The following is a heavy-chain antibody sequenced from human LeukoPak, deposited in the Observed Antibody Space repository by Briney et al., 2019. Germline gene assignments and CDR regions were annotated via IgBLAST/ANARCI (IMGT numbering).Heavy chain of an antibody. V-gene: IGHV1-2*02. CDR3: ATLLGGGYCSGGSCRYYFDY. J-gene: IGHJ4*02. D-gene: IGHD2-15*01. CDR1: GYTFTGYY. Sequence: ASVKVSCKASGYTFTGYYMHWVRQAPGQGLEWMGWNNPNSGGTNYAQKFQGRVTMTRDTSISTAYMELSRLRSDDTAVYYCATLLGGGYCSGGSCRYYFDYWGQGTLVTVSS. CDR2: NNPNSGGT.